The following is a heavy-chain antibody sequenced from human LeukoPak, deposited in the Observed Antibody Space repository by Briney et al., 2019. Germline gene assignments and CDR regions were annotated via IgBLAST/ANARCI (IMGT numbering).Heavy chain of an antibody. V-gene: IGHV4-34*01. D-gene: IGHD6-6*01. Sequence: PETLSLTCAVYGGSFSGYYWSWIRQPPGKGLEWIGESNHSGSTNYNPSLKSRVTISVDTSKNQFSLKLSAVTAADTAVYYCARGQPGSSSSFDYWGQGTLVTVSS. CDR3: ARGQPGSSSSFDY. CDR1: GGSFSGYY. CDR2: SNHSGST. J-gene: IGHJ4*02.